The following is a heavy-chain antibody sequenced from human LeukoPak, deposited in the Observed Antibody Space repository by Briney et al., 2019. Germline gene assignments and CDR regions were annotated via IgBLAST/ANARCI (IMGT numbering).Heavy chain of an antibody. CDR3: AKGRTYYDFWSGYPFDY. V-gene: IGHV3-23*01. Sequence: PGGSLRLSCAASGFTFSSYAVSWVRQAPGKGLEWVSAISGSGGSTYYADSVKGRFTISRDNSKNTLYLQMNSLRAEDTAVYYCAKGRTYYDFWSGYPFDYWGQGTLVTVSS. CDR2: ISGSGGST. D-gene: IGHD3-3*01. J-gene: IGHJ4*02. CDR1: GFTFSSYA.